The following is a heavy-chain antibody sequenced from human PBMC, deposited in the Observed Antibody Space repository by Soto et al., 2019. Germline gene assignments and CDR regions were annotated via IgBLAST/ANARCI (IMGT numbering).Heavy chain of an antibody. J-gene: IGHJ4*02. V-gene: IGHV1-69*01. Sequence: QVQLVQSGAEVKKPGSSVKVSCKASGGTFSNYGVNWVRQAPGQGLEWMGGIIPIFGTAKYAQKFQGRVTITADDSTRTAYRELSSLRSEDTAVYYCARDGTLYDSSAYYYLYWGQGTLVTVSS. CDR1: GGTFSNYG. CDR2: IIPIFGTA. CDR3: ARDGTLYDSSAYYYLY. D-gene: IGHD3-22*01.